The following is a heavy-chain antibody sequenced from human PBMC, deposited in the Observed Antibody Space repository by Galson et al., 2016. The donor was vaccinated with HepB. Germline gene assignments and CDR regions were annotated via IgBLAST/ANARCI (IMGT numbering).Heavy chain of an antibody. CDR3: ARGFNSFGSGSYNAFDI. J-gene: IGHJ3*02. CDR1: GGSFSGYY. D-gene: IGHD3-10*01. V-gene: IGHV4-34*01. Sequence: SETLSLTCAVYGGSFSGYYWSWIRQPPGKGLEWIGEINHSGSTNYNPSLKSRVTISLDTSKKQSSLKLNSVTAADTAVYFCARGFNSFGSGSYNAFDIWGQGTVVTVSS. CDR2: INHSGST.